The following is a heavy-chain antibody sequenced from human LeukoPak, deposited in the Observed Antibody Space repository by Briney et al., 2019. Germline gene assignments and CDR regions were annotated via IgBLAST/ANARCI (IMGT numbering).Heavy chain of an antibody. V-gene: IGHV3-30-3*01. D-gene: IGHD3-16*02. CDR1: GFTFSSYA. CDR3: AREGLSAVEPPGLWDYYYGMDV. J-gene: IGHJ6*02. Sequence: GRSLRLSCAASGFTFSSYAMHWVRQAPGKGLEWVAVISYDGSNKYYADSVKGRFTISRDNSKNTLYLQMNSLRAEDTAVYYCAREGLSAVEPPGLWDYYYGMDVWSQGTTVTVSS. CDR2: ISYDGSNK.